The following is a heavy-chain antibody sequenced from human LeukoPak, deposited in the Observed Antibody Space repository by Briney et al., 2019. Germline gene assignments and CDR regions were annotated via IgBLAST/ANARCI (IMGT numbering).Heavy chain of an antibody. CDR2: INHSGST. Sequence: PSETLXXXCXVXGGPFSGYYXSWLRQPPGKGREGMGEINHSGSTNYNPSLTSRGTISVDTSKNQFSLKLSSVTAADTAVYYCAKTSPGYSSKRYMDVWGKGTTVTVSS. CDR3: AKTSPGYSSKRYMDV. J-gene: IGHJ6*03. CDR1: GGPFSGYY. V-gene: IGHV4-34*01. D-gene: IGHD6-13*01.